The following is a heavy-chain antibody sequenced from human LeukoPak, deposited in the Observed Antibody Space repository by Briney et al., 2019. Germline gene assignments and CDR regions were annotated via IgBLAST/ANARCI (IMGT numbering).Heavy chain of an antibody. V-gene: IGHV4-4*07. Sequence: PSETLSLTCTVSGYSISSGYYWSWIRQSAGKGLEWIGRIYTSGSTNYNPSLKSRVTMSLNTAKNQFSLKLNSMTAADTAVYYCARMRSYGSGSYSPVAFDAFDIWGQGTMVTVSS. J-gene: IGHJ3*02. CDR1: GYSISSGYY. CDR3: ARMRSYGSGSYSPVAFDAFDI. CDR2: IYTSGST. D-gene: IGHD3-10*01.